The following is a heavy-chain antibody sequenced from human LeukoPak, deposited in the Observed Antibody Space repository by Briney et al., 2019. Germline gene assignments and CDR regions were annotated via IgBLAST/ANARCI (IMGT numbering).Heavy chain of an antibody. D-gene: IGHD5-18*01. CDR2: IIPILGIA. CDR1: GGTFSSYA. J-gene: IGHJ4*02. CDR3: ARGRGYSYGFLFDY. V-gene: IGHV1-69*04. Sequence: SVKVSCKASGGTFSSYAISWVRQAPGQGLEWMGRIIPILGIADYAQKFQGRVTITADKSTSTAYMELSSLRSEDTAVYYCARGRGYSYGFLFDYWGQGTLVTVSS.